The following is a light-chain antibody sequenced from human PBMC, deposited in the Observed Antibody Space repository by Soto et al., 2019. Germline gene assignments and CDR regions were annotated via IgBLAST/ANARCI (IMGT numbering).Light chain of an antibody. CDR3: QQYGSSQT. J-gene: IGKJ1*01. V-gene: IGKV3-20*01. CDR2: GAS. Sequence: EVVMTHSPATLSVTHRERATLSCRASQSVSSDLAWYHQKPGQAPRLRIYGASSRATGIPDRFSGSGSGTDFTLTISRLEHEDFAVYYCQQYGSSQTSCQGT. CDR1: QSVSSD.